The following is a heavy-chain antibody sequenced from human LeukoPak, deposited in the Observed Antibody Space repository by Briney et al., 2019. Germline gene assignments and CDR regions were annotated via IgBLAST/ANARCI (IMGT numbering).Heavy chain of an antibody. V-gene: IGHV3-23*01. J-gene: IGHJ4*02. CDR3: AKHVRDGYNPLDY. Sequence: GGSLRLSCAASGFTFSNYAMSWVRQAPGKGLEWVSTVSGGGDSTYYADSVKGRFTISRDNSKNTLYLQMNSLRAEDTAVYYCAKHVRDGYNPLDYWGQGTLVTVSS. CDR2: VSGGGDST. CDR1: GFTFSNYA. D-gene: IGHD5-24*01.